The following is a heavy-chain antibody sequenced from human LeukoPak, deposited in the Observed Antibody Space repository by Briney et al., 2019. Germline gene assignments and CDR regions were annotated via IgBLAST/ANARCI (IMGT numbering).Heavy chain of an antibody. D-gene: IGHD3-22*01. Sequence: GGSLRLSRATSGFTFSNAWMNWVRQAPGKGLEWVGRIRSNSDGGTIDYAAPVKGRFTLSRDDSKTTLYLQMNSLQTEDTAVYYCATDFYDSTWGQGTLVTVSS. CDR3: ATDFYDST. CDR1: GFTFSNAW. V-gene: IGHV3-15*07. CDR2: IRSNSDGGTI. J-gene: IGHJ5*02.